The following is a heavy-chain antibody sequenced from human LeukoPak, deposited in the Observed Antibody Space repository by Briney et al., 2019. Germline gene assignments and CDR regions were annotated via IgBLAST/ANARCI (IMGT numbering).Heavy chain of an antibody. D-gene: IGHD5-18*01. J-gene: IGHJ4*02. CDR2: ISYDGSNK. CDR1: GFTFSSYA. V-gene: IGHV3-30-3*01. CDR3: AKANGGYSYEFDY. Sequence: PGGSLRLSCAASGFTFSSYAMHWVRQAPGKGLEWVAVISYDGSNKYYADSVKGRFTISRDNAKNSLYLQMNSLRAEDTALYYCAKANGGYSYEFDYWGQGTLVTVSS.